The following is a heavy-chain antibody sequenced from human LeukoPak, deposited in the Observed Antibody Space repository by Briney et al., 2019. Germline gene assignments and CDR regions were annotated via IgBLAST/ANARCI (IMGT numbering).Heavy chain of an antibody. V-gene: IGHV3-30*02. J-gene: IGHJ4*02. CDR3: AMVDY. D-gene: IGHD2-15*01. CDR1: GFSFSAYP. CDR2: IHYDGARS. Sequence: GGSLRLSCAASGFSFSAYPMGWVRQAPGKGLEWVAFIHYDGARSYYADSVKGRFTISRDNSRNTLYLQMNSLRPEDTAVYYCAMVDYWGQGTLVTVSS.